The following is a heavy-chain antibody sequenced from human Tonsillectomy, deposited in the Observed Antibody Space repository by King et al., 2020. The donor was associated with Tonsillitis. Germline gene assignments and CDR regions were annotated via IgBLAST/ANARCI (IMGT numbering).Heavy chain of an antibody. D-gene: IGHD3-10*01. V-gene: IGHV3-30*02. Sequence: VQLVESGGGVVQPGGSLRLSCTASGFTFSSYGMHWVRQAPGKGLEWVAFIPYDGRNKYYADSGKGRFTISRDNSKNTLYLQINSLRAEDTAVYYCAKNSSYYGSGLDYWGQGTLVTVSS. CDR2: IPYDGRNK. CDR3: AKNSSYYGSGLDY. J-gene: IGHJ4*02. CDR1: GFTFSSYG.